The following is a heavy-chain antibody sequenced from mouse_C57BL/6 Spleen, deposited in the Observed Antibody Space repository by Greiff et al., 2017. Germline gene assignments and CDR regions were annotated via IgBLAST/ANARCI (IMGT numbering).Heavy chain of an antibody. CDR1: GYTFTSYT. J-gene: IGHJ2*01. V-gene: IGHV1-4*01. D-gene: IGHD1-1*01. CDR3: ARSYGSSPYFDY. CDR2: INPSSGYT. Sequence: QVQLKQSGAELARPGASVKMSCKASGYTFTSYTMHWVKQRPGQGLEWIGYINPSSGYTKYNQKFKDKATLTADKSSSTAYMQRSSLTSEDAAVYYCARSYGSSPYFDYWGQGTTLTVSS.